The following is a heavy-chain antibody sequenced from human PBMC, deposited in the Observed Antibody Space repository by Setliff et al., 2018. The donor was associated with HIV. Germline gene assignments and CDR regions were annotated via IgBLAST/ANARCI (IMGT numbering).Heavy chain of an antibody. J-gene: IGHJ3*01. CDR3: ARVPYRSAWFSGGHDAFDV. Sequence: ASVKVSCKASGYTFSSYGISWVRQAPGQGLEWMGWISGYNGNTKYVQKLQGRVNMTTDTSTRTVYMELRSLRHDDTAEYFCARVPYRSAWFSGGHDAFDVWGQGTMVTVSS. V-gene: IGHV1-18*01. D-gene: IGHD6-19*01. CDR2: ISGYNGNT. CDR1: GYTFSSYG.